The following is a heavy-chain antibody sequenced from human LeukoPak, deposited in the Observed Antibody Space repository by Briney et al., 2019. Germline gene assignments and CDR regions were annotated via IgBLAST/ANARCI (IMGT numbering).Heavy chain of an antibody. CDR1: GFTFGSHN. V-gene: IGHV3-21*03. Sequence: PGGSLRLSCAASGFTFGSHNMNWVRQAPGKGMEWVSYISTSGSHMYYEDSVKGRFTISRDNAKSSLYLQMDSLRAEDTAVYYCAREAPDWDAPDYWGQGTPVTVSS. D-gene: IGHD1-1*01. CDR3: AREAPDWDAPDY. CDR2: ISTSGSHM. J-gene: IGHJ4*02.